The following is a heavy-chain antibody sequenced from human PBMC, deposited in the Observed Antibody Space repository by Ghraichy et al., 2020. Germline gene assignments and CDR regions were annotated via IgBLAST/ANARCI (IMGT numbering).Heavy chain of an antibody. CDR2: ISGSGGST. D-gene: IGHD3-22*01. V-gene: IGHV3-23*01. CDR3: AKDADVSLIVVAIDAFDI. Sequence: LSLTCAASGFTFSSYAMSWVRQAPGKGLEWVSLISGSGGSTYYADSVKGRFTISRDNSKNTLYLQMNSLRAEDTAVYYCAKDADVSLIVVAIDAFDIWGQGTMVTVSS. J-gene: IGHJ3*02. CDR1: GFTFSSYA.